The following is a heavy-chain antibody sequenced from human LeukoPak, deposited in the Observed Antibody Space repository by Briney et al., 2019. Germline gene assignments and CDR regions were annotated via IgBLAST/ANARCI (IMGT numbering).Heavy chain of an antibody. CDR3: AREGYDFWSGYRSPGSFDY. Sequence: GGSLRLSCAASGFTFGSYAMHWVRQAPGKGLEWVAVISYDGSNKYYADSVKGRFTISRDNSKNTLYLQMNSLRAEDTAVYYCAREGYDFWSGYRSPGSFDYWGQGTLVTVSS. D-gene: IGHD3-3*01. V-gene: IGHV3-30*04. CDR1: GFTFGSYA. CDR2: ISYDGSNK. J-gene: IGHJ4*02.